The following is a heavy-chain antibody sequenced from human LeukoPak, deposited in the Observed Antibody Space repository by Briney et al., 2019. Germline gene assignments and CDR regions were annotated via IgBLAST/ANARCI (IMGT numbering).Heavy chain of an antibody. CDR2: ISHSGYT. V-gene: IGHV4-59*01. Sequence: PSETLSLTCTVSGDSMRSFSWGWIRQAPGKGLEWIGFISHSGYTSYSPSLKSRVAISVDTSKRHFSLRLSSMTAADTAIYYCARGRNDNGGMYFDSWAQGNLVTVSP. D-gene: IGHD4-23*01. CDR3: ARGRNDNGGMYFDS. CDR1: GDSMRSFS. J-gene: IGHJ4*02.